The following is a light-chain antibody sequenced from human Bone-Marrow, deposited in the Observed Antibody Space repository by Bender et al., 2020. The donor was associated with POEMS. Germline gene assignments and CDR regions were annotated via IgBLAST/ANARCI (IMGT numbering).Light chain of an antibody. CDR3: QSYDNSLGGWV. CDR2: AVS. J-gene: IGLJ3*02. V-gene: IGLV2-14*03. Sequence: QSALTQPASVSGSPGQSITISCTGASNDVGGYNYVSWYQQHPGKTPKLMIYAVSNRPSGVPDRFSGSKSGTSASLAITGLQAEDEGDYYCQSYDNSLGGWVFGGGTKLTVL. CDR1: SNDVGGYNY.